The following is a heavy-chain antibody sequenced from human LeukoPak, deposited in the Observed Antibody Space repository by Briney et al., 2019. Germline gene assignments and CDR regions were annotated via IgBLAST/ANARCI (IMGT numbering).Heavy chain of an antibody. CDR3: ARDHQWLPPNPSYV. V-gene: IGHV1-2*02. CDR2: INPNSGGT. Sequence: ASVKVSCKASGYTFTGYYMHWVRQAPGQGLEWMGWINPNSGGTNYAQKFQGRVTMTRDTSISTAYMELSRLRSDDTAVYYCARDHQWLPPNPSYVWGQGTTVTVSS. CDR1: GYTFTGYY. D-gene: IGHD6-19*01. J-gene: IGHJ6*02.